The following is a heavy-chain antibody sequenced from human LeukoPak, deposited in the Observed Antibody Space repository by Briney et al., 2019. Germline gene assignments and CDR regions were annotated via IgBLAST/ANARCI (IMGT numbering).Heavy chain of an antibody. D-gene: IGHD3-10*01. CDR3: ARGKRVWFGELMTSFSYFYIDV. J-gene: IGHJ6*03. CDR1: GGSFSDYL. Sequence: SETPSLTCAVNGGSFSDYLWTWIRQSPGKGLEWIGEINQGGRTNFNPSLKSRVTISADRSKYHFSLTLRSVTAADTAVYYCARGKRVWFGELMTSFSYFYIDVWGRGTTVIVSS. CDR2: INQGGRT. V-gene: IGHV4-34*01.